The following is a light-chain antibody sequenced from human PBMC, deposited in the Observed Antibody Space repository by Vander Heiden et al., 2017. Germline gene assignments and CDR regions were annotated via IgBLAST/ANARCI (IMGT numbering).Light chain of an antibody. CDR3: QQSDSTPHT. CDR1: QSISSY. J-gene: IGKJ5*01. CDR2: AAS. Sequence: DIQMTQSPSSLSASVGDRVTITCRASQSISSYLNWYQQKPGKAPQLLIYAASSLQSGVPSRFSGSGSGTDFTLTISRLQPEDFATYYCQQSDSTPHTFGQGTQVEIK. V-gene: IGKV1-39*01.